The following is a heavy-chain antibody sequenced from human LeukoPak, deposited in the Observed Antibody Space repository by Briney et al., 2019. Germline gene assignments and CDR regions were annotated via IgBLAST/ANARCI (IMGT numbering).Heavy chain of an antibody. CDR3: ARRGGAAPTTEA. Sequence: SETLSLTCAVSGYSISSGYYGGWIRQPPGKGLEWIGSIHHSGSTHYNPSLKSRVTISVDTSKNQFSLKLSSVTATDTAVYYCARRGGAAPTTEAWGQGTLVTVSS. V-gene: IGHV4-38-2*01. CDR1: GYSISSGYY. D-gene: IGHD1-26*01. CDR2: IHHSGST. J-gene: IGHJ5*02.